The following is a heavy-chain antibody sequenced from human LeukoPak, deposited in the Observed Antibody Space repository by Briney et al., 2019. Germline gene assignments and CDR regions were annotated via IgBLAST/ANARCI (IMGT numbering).Heavy chain of an antibody. CDR2: INGDGSST. CDR1: GFTFSSYW. CDR3: ARSQGPYDY. J-gene: IGHJ4*02. Sequence: GGSLRLSCAASGFTFSSYWMNWVRQAPGKGLVWVSRINGDGSSTNYADSVKGRFTISRDNAKNTLYLQLNSLRAEDTAIYYCARSQGPYDYWGQGTLVTVSS. V-gene: IGHV3-74*01.